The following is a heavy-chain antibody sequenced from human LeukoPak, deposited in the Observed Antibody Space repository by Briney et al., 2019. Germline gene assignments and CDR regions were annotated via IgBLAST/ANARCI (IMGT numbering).Heavy chain of an antibody. CDR3: AGFTPAVDY. D-gene: IGHD3-10*01. CDR2: IYHSGGA. Sequence: PSETLSLTCAVSGYSISSGHYWGWIRQPPGKGLEWIGSIYHSGGAYYNPSLKSRVTISVDTSKNQFSLKMKSVTAADTAVYYCAGFTPAVDYCSQGTLVTVSS. J-gene: IGHJ4*02. V-gene: IGHV4-38-2*01. CDR1: GYSISSGHY.